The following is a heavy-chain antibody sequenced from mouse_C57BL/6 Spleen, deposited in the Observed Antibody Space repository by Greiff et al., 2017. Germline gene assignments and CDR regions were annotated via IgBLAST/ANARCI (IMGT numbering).Heavy chain of an antibody. CDR2: ISSGGSYT. V-gene: IGHV5-6*02. CDR1: GFTFSSYG. D-gene: IGHD2-2*01. CDR3: ARLVTTEYFDY. Sequence: EVKLVESGGDLVKPGGSLKLSCAASGFTFSSYGMSWVRQTPDKRLEWVATISSGGSYTYYPDSVKGRFTISRANAKNTLYLQMSSLKSEDTAMYYCARLVTTEYFDYWGQGTTLTVSS. J-gene: IGHJ2*01.